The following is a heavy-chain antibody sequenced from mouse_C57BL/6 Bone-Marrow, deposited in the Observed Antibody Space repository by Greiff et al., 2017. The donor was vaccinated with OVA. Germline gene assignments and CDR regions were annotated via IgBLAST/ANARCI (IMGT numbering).Heavy chain of an antibody. D-gene: IGHD2-2*01. CDR2: IYPGDGDT. Sequence: VKLQESGAELVKPGASVKISCKASGYAFSSYWMNWVKQRPGKGLEWIGQIYPGDGDTNYNGKFKGKATLTADKSSSTAYMQLSSLTSEDSAVYFCAIYYGYDGWYFDVWGTGTTVTVSS. CDR1: GYAFSSYW. CDR3: AIYYGYDGWYFDV. J-gene: IGHJ1*03. V-gene: IGHV1-80*01.